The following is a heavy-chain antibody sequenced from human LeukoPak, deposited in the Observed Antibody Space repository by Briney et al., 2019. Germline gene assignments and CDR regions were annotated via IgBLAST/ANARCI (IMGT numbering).Heavy chain of an antibody. Sequence: GGSLILSCAASGFTFSNFAIHWVRQAPGKGLQRVGVISDDGTNKYYADSVKRRFAIYRDRSKNSLYLQMNSLRAEDTAVYYCAREVVNSGYYFDYWGQGTLVTVSS. CDR1: GFTFSNFA. J-gene: IGHJ4*02. D-gene: IGHD3-22*01. V-gene: IGHV3-30*09. CDR2: ISDDGTNK. CDR3: AREVVNSGYYFDY.